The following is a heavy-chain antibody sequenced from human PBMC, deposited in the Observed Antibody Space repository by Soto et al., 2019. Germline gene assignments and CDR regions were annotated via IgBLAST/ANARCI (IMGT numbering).Heavy chain of an antibody. D-gene: IGHD1-20*01. CDR3: ARDTVTGTANWFDP. CDR1: GGSISSGGYY. Sequence: SETLSLTCTVSGGSISSGGYYWSWIRQHPGKGLEWIGYIYYSGSTYYNPSLKSRVTISVDTSKNQFSLKLSSVTAADTAVYYCARDTVTGTANWFDPWGQGTLVTVSS. V-gene: IGHV4-31*03. CDR2: IYYSGST. J-gene: IGHJ5*02.